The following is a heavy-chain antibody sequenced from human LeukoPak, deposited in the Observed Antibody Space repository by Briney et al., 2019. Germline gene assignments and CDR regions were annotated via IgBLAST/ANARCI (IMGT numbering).Heavy chain of an antibody. Sequence: GGSLRLSCSASGFTFSSYAMHWVRQAPGKGLEYVSAISSNGGSTYYANSVKGRFTISRDNSKNTLYLQMGSLRVEDMAVYYCARASSGWYGYWGQGTLVTVSS. CDR1: GFTFSSYA. CDR2: ISSNGGST. CDR3: ARASSGWYGY. V-gene: IGHV3-64*01. J-gene: IGHJ4*02. D-gene: IGHD6-19*01.